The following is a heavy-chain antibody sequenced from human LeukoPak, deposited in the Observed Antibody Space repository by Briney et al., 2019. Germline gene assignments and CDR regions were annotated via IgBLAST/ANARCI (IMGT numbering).Heavy chain of an antibody. J-gene: IGHJ6*02. CDR2: ISGTSSDT. D-gene: IGHD3-16*01. CDR3: ARGGGLDV. CDR1: GFTFSDYY. Sequence: PGGSLRLSCSASGFTFSDYYMSWLRQAPGKGLEYLSYISGTSSDTNYADSVRGRFTISRDNAENSLYLQMDSLRVEDTAVYYCARGGGLDVWGQGATVTVSS. V-gene: IGHV3-11*06.